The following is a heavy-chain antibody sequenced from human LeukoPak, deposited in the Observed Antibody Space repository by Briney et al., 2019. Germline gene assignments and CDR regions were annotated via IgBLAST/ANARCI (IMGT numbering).Heavy chain of an antibody. CDR1: GFTFGDFA. J-gene: IGHJ4*02. CDR2: IRSKAYGGRI. D-gene: IGHD1-7*01. CDR3: SRGNLFDY. Sequence: GGSLRLSCTGSGFTFGDFAMSWFRQAPGKGLEWVGFIRSKAYGGRIDYAASMKGRFTISRDDSKNIAYLQMNSLKTEDTAVYYCSRGNLFDYWGQGTLVTVSS. V-gene: IGHV3-49*03.